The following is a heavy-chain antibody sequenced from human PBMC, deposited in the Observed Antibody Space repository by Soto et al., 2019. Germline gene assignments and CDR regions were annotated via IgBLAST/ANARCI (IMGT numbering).Heavy chain of an antibody. Sequence: PSETLSLTCTVSGGSISSSSYYWGWIRQPPGKGLEWIGSIYYSGSTYYNPSLKSRVTISVDTSKNQFSLKLSSVTAADTAVYYCARREGMGIAAGSIDYWGQGTLVTVSS. CDR1: GGSISSSSYY. D-gene: IGHD6-13*01. J-gene: IGHJ4*02. CDR3: ARREGMGIAAGSIDY. CDR2: IYYSGST. V-gene: IGHV4-39*01.